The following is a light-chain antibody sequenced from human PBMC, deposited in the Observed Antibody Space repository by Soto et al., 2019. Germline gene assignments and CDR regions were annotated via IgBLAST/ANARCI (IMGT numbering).Light chain of an antibody. V-gene: IGLV3-25*03. J-gene: IGLJ2*01. CDR3: QSADSSGTYVV. Sequence: SYELTQPPSVSVSPGQTARITCSGDALPKQYAYWYQQKPGQAPVLVIYKDRERPSGIPERFSGSSSGTTVTLTISGVQAEDEADDYCQSADSSGTYVVFGGGTQLTVL. CDR1: ALPKQY. CDR2: KDR.